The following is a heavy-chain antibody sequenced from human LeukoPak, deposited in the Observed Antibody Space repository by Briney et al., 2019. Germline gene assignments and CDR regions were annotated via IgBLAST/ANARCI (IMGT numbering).Heavy chain of an antibody. CDR1: GFTFSSYS. V-gene: IGHV3-21*01. CDR3: ARAYGARYYYYGMDV. J-gene: IGHJ6*02. CDR2: ISSSSSYI. D-gene: IGHD4/OR15-4a*01. Sequence: PGGSLRLSCAASGFTFSSYSMNWVRQAPGEGLEWVSSISSSSSYIYYADSVKGRFTISRDNAKNSLYLQMNSLRAEDTAVYYCARAYGARYYYYGMDVWGQGTTVTVSS.